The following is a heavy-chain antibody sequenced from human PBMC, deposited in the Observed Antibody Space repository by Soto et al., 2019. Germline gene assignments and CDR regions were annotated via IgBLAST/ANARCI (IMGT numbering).Heavy chain of an antibody. CDR3: ARQNYDSLTGPNWLDP. Sequence: PGESLKISXXGSGYSFTSHWIGWVRHMPGKGLEWMGIIYPYDSDARYSPSFQGLVIMSVDKSINTAYLQWSSLKASDTAMYYCARQNYDSLTGPNWLDPWGQGTLVTVSS. D-gene: IGHD3-9*01. V-gene: IGHV5-51*01. CDR2: IYPYDSDA. J-gene: IGHJ5*02. CDR1: GYSFTSHW.